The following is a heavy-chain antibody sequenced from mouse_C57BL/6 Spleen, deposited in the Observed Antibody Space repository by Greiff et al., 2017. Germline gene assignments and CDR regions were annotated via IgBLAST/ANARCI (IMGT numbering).Heavy chain of an antibody. CDR1: GYAFSSYW. CDR2: IYPGDGDT. Sequence: VQLHQSGAELVKPGASVKISCKASGYAFSSYWMNWVKQRPGKGLEWIGQIYPGDGDTNYNGKFKGKATLTAEKSSSTAYMQLSRLTSEDSAVYFCARVTGRAYWGQGTLVTVSA. D-gene: IGHD4-1*01. J-gene: IGHJ3*01. CDR3: ARVTGRAY. V-gene: IGHV1-80*01.